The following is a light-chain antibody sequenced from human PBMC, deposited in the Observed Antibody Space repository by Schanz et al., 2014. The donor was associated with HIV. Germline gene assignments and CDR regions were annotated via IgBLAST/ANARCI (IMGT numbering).Light chain of an antibody. Sequence: QSALTQPASLSGSPGQSITISCTGTSSDVGGYKFVSWYQQHPGKAPKLIIYDVNNRPSGVSNRFSGSKSGNTASLTISGLQAEDEADYYCSSHAGRNSFVVFGGGTKLTVL. CDR3: SSHAGRNSFVV. J-gene: IGLJ2*01. CDR2: DVN. V-gene: IGLV2-14*01. CDR1: SSDVGGYKF.